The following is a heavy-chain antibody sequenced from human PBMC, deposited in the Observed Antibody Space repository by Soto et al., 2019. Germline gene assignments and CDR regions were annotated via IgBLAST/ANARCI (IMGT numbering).Heavy chain of an antibody. CDR2: INNDGSDT. V-gene: IGHV3-74*01. J-gene: IGHJ4*02. CDR3: GSVFEH. D-gene: IGHD3-3*01. CDR1: GFTFSDFW. Sequence: PGGSLRLSCAASGFTFSDFWLHWVRQAPGKGLVWVARINNDGSDTSYADSVKGRFTMSRDNAKNMVYLQMNSLGVEDTAVYYCGSVFEHWGQGTRVTVSS.